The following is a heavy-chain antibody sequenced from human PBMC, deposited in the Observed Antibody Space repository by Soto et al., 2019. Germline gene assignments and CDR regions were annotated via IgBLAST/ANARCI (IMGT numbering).Heavy chain of an antibody. D-gene: IGHD2-2*01. Sequence: GGSLRLSCAASGFTVSSNYMSWVSQAPGKGLEWVSVIYSGGSTYYADAEKGRFTISRDNSKNTLYLQMNSLRAADTAVYYCARDLAGCCYPYYYDGMDVWGQGTTVTVSS. CDR2: IYSGGST. CDR1: GFTVSSNY. V-gene: IGHV3-66*01. J-gene: IGHJ6*02. CDR3: ARDLAGCCYPYYYDGMDV.